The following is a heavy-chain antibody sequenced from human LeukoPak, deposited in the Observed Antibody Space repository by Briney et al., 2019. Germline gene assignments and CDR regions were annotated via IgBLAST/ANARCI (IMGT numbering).Heavy chain of an antibody. CDR1: GGSISNYY. CDR2: IYYSGST. CDR3: ARHTERGQQLAD. Sequence: SETLSLTCTVSGGSISNYYWSWIRQPPGKGLECIGYIYYSGSTNYNPSLKSRVTISVDTSKNQFSLRLKSVTAADTAVYYCARHTERGQQLADWGQGILVTVAS. D-gene: IGHD6-13*01. J-gene: IGHJ4*02. V-gene: IGHV4-59*08.